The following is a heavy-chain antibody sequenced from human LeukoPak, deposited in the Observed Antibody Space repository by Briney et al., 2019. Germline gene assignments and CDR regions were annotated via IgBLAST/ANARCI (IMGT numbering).Heavy chain of an antibody. J-gene: IGHJ4*02. CDR1: GGSISVYY. CDR3: ARGRTTVLTRHFDN. CDR2: VYDSGST. V-gene: IGHV4-59*08. Sequence: SETLSLTCSVSGGSISVYYWSWIRQPPGKGLEWIGSVYDSGSTNYNPSLKSRVTISVDTSKNQFSLRLSSVTAADTAVYYCARGRTTVLTRHFDNWGQGTLVTVSS. D-gene: IGHD4-17*01.